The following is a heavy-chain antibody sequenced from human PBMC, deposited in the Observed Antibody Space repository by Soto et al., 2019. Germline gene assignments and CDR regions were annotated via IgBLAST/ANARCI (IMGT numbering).Heavy chain of an antibody. CDR1: GFTVSSNY. Sequence: GGSLRLSCAASGFTVSSNYMSWVRQAPGKGLEWVSVIYSGGSTYYADSVKGRFTISRDNSKNTLYLQMNSLRAEDTAVYYCARAASYYYGSGRLPGGAFDIWGQGTMVTVSS. D-gene: IGHD3-10*01. V-gene: IGHV3-66*01. J-gene: IGHJ3*02. CDR3: ARAASYYYGSGRLPGGAFDI. CDR2: IYSGGST.